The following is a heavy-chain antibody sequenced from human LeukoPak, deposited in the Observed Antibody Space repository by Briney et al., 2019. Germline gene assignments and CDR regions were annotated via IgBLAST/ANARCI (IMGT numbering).Heavy chain of an antibody. CDR1: GGSISRYY. J-gene: IGHJ6*02. D-gene: IGHD3-16*01. CDR3: ARDGGGRGPAYYYGMDV. V-gene: IGHV4-59*12. Sequence: SETLSLTCTVSGGSISRYYWSWIRRPPGKGLEWIGYIDDSGNTYYNPSLKSRVAISVDRSKNQFSLKLSSVTAADTAVYYCARDGGGRGPAYYYGMDVWGQGTTVTVSS. CDR2: IDDSGNT.